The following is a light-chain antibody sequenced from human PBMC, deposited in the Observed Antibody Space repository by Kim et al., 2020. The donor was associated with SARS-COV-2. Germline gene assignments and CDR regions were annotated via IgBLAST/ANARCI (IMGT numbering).Light chain of an antibody. J-gene: IGKJ2*03. CDR1: QSVLYSSNNLNF. V-gene: IGKV4-1*01. Sequence: RATINCKSSQSVLYSSNNLNFVAWYQQKPGQPPKLLIYWASTRQSGVPDRFSASGSGTDFTLTISGLQAEDVAVYYCQQYLRSPRSFGQGTKLEIK. CDR2: WAS. CDR3: QQYLRSPRS.